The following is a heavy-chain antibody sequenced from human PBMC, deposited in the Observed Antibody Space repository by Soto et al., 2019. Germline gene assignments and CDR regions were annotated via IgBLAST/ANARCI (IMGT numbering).Heavy chain of an antibody. J-gene: IGHJ6*02. CDR3: VKDSNYYGMDV. Sequence: EVQLVESGGGLVQPGRSLRLSCAVSGFKFDDYAMHWVRQAPGKGLEWVSGISWVYGVDAYADFVKGRFTISRDNAKNSLYLQMRSLRPEDTAFYYCVKDSNYYGMDVWGQGTTVTVSS. CDR1: GFKFDDYA. V-gene: IGHV3-9*01. CDR2: ISWVYGVD.